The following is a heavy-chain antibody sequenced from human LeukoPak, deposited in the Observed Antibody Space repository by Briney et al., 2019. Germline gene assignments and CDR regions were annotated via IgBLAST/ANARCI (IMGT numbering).Heavy chain of an antibody. CDR3: ARTWGYNPRGRFGD. V-gene: IGHV1-18*01. D-gene: IGHD5-24*01. CDR1: GYPFVNYA. J-gene: IGHJ4*02. Sequence: ASVKVSCKASGYPFVNYAITWVRQAPGQGLEWMGWTRPFNGQTNYAQNVQGRVTMTIDTSTSTAYMEVRSLRSDDTAVYYCARTWGYNPRGRFGDWGQGARVTVSS. CDR2: TRPFNGQT.